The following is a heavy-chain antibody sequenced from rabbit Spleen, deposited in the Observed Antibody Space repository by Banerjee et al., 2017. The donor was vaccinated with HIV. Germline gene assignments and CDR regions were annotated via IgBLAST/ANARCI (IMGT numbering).Heavy chain of an antibody. CDR2: INIVTGKA. CDR1: GVSFSDKDV. CDR3: TKDPYDGSVDRFTV. J-gene: IGHJ4*01. Sequence: QEQLEESGGGLVKPEGSLTLTCKASGVSFSDKDVMCWVRQAPGKGLEWIACINIVTGKAVYATWAKGRFTISKTSSTTVTLQMTRLRVADTATYFCTKDPYDGSVDRFTVWSPGTLVTVS. D-gene: IGHD4-2*01. V-gene: IGHV1S45*01.